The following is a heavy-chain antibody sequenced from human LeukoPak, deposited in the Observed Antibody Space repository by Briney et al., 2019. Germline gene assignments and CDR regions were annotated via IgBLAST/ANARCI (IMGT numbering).Heavy chain of an antibody. CDR3: AKQCGGSDWFDAFDI. CDR2: ISYDGSNK. Sequence: QAGGSLRLSCAASGFTFSYYGLHWVRQGPGKGLEWLAVISYDGSNKYYADSVKGRFTISRDNSKNTLYLQMNSLRAEDTAVYYCAKQCGGSDWFDAFDIWGQGTMVTVSS. CDR1: GFTFSYYG. J-gene: IGHJ3*02. V-gene: IGHV3-30*18. D-gene: IGHD6-19*01.